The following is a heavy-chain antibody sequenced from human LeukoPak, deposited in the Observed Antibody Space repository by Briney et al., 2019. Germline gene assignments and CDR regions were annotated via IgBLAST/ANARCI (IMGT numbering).Heavy chain of an antibody. CDR1: GFTFDDYA. V-gene: IGHV3-9*01. CDR3: AKDRMSGSYSGGFDY. J-gene: IGHJ4*02. Sequence: GGSLRLSCAASGFTFDDYAMHWVRQAPGKGLEWVSGISWNSGSIGCADSVKGRFTISRDNAKNSLYLQMNSLRAEDTALYYCAKDRMSGSYSGGFDYWGQGTLVTVSS. CDR2: ISWNSGSI. D-gene: IGHD1-26*01.